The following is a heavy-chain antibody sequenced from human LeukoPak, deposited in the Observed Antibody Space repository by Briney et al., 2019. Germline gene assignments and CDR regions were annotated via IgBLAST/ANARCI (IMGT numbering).Heavy chain of an antibody. CDR1: GGSFSGYY. J-gene: IGHJ4*02. D-gene: IGHD5-18*01. V-gene: IGHV4-34*01. Sequence: SETLSLTCAVYGGSFSGYYWSWIRQPPGKGLEWIGEINHSGSTNYNPSLKSRVTISVDTSKNQFSLKLSSVTAVDTAVYYCARMRGYSYGHYDYWGQGTLVTVSS. CDR2: INHSGST. CDR3: ARMRGYSYGHYDY.